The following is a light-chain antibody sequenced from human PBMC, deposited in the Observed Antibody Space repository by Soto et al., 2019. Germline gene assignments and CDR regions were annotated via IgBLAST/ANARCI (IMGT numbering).Light chain of an antibody. CDR3: MQGTHWPIT. CDR2: MVS. Sequence: VVMTQSPLSLTVTLGQPASITCRSSQSLLYHNGHTYLHWFQQRPGQSPRRLIYMVSSRDSGVPDRFSGSWSGTDFTLKISRLEADDIGVYYCMQGTHWPITFGQGTRLEIK. J-gene: IGKJ5*01. CDR1: QSLLYHNGHTY. V-gene: IGKV2-30*01.